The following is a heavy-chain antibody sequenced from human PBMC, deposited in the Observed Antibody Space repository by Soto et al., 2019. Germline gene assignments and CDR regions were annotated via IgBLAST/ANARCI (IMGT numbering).Heavy chain of an antibody. V-gene: IGHV3-23*01. CDR3: AKDHYYDSSGYRLFDY. CDR2: ISGSGGST. Sequence: GGSLRLSCAASGFTFSSYAMSWVRQAPGKGLEWVSAISGSGGSTYYADSVKGRFTISRDNSKNTLYLQMNSLRAEDTAVYYCAKDHYYDSSGYRLFDYWGQGTLVTVSS. J-gene: IGHJ4*02. CDR1: GFTFSSYA. D-gene: IGHD3-22*01.